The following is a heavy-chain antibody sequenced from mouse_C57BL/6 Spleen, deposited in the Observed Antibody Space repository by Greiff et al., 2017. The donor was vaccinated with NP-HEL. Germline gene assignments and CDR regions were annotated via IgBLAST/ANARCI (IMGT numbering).Heavy chain of an antibody. D-gene: IGHD4-1*01. J-gene: IGHJ2*01. Sequence: EVQRVESEGGLVQPGSSMKLSCTASGFTFSDYYMAWVRQVPEKGLEWVANINYDGSSTYYLDSLKSRFIISRDNAKNILYLQMSSLKSEDTATYYCARVWDLYYFGYWGQGTTLTVSS. CDR2: INYDGSST. CDR3: ARVWDLYYFGY. CDR1: GFTFSDYY. V-gene: IGHV5-16*01.